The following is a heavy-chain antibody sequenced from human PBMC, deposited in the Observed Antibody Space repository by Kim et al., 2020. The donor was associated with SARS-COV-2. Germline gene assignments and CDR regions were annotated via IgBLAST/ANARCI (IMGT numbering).Heavy chain of an antibody. CDR2: ISSSSSYI. D-gene: IGHD6-13*01. CDR1: GFTFSSYS. V-gene: IGHV3-21*01. CDR3: ARDPNSSSWYRSYYYYGMDV. J-gene: IGHJ6*02. Sequence: GGSLRLSCAASGFTFSSYSMNWVRQAPGKGLEWVSSISSSSSYIYYADSVKGRFTISRDNAKNSLYLQMNSLRAEDTAVYYCARDPNSSSWYRSYYYYGMDVWGQGTTVTVSS.